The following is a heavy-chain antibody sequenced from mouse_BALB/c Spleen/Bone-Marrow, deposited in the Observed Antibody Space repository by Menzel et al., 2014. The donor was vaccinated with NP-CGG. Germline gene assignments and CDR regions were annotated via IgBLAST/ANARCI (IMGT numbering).Heavy chain of an antibody. CDR3: ATLTGTLDY. Sequence: VQLQQPGAELVKPGASVKLSCTASGFNIKDTYMHWVKQRPEQGLEWIGRIDPASDYTQFDSKFQGKATITADTSSNTAYLQLSSLTSEDTAVYYCATLTGTLDYWGQGTTLTVSS. D-gene: IGHD4-1*01. CDR2: IDPASDYT. CDR1: GFNIKDTY. J-gene: IGHJ2*01. V-gene: IGHV14-3*02.